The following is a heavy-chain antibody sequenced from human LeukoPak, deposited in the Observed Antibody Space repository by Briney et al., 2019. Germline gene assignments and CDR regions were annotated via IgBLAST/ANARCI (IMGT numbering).Heavy chain of an antibody. CDR3: ARQVGYSGYDHPYYFDY. D-gene: IGHD5-12*01. CDR2: IYPGDSDT. Sequence: GESLKISCKGSGYSFTSFWIAWVRQMPGKGLECMGIIYPGDSDTRYSPSFQGQVTISADKSISTAYLQWSSLKASDTAMYYCARQVGYSGYDHPYYFDYWGQGTLVTVSS. J-gene: IGHJ4*02. V-gene: IGHV5-51*01. CDR1: GYSFTSFW.